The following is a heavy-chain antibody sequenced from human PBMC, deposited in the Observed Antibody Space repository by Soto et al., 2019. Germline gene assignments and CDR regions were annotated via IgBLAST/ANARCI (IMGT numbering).Heavy chain of an antibody. V-gene: IGHV1-69*08. J-gene: IGHJ5*02. D-gene: IGHD3-9*01. CDR2: IIPILGIA. Sequence: QVQLVQYGAEVKKPGSSVKVSCKASGGTFSSYTISWVRQAPGQGLEWMGRIIPILGIANYAQKFQGRVTSTTDKSTSTAYMELSSLRSEDTAVYYGARDLYYDILTGCWFDPWGQGTLVTVSS. CDR1: GGTFSSYT. CDR3: ARDLYYDILTGCWFDP.